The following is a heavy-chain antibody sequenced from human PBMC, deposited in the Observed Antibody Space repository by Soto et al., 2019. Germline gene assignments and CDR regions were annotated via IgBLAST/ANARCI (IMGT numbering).Heavy chain of an antibody. CDR3: ASMTPENYYYYYYMDV. V-gene: IGHV3-66*01. Sequence: GGSLRLSCAASGFTVSSNYMSWVRQAPGKGLEWVSVIYSGGSTYYADSVKGRFTISRDNSKNTRYLQMKSLRAEDTAVYYCASMTPENYYYYYYMDVWGKGTTVTVS. D-gene: IGHD3-16*01. CDR2: IYSGGST. CDR1: GFTVSSNY. J-gene: IGHJ6*03.